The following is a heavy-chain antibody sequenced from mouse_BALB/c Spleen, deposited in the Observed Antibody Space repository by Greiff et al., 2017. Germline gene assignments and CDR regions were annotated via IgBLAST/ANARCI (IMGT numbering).Heavy chain of an antibody. V-gene: IGHV1-80*01. CDR2: IYPGDGDT. CDR1: GYAFSSYW. J-gene: IGHJ2*01. D-gene: IGHD2-4*01. Sequence: VQLQQSGAELVRPGSSVKISCKASGYAFSSYWMNWVKQRPGQGLEWIGQIYPGDGDTNYNGKFKGKATLTADKSSSTAYMQLSSLTSEDSAVYFCARYLYDYYFDYWGQGTTLTVSS. CDR3: ARYLYDYYFDY.